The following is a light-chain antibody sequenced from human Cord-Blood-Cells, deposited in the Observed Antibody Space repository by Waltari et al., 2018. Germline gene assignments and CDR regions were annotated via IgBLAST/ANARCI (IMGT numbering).Light chain of an antibody. V-gene: IGKV3-11*02. Sequence: ELVLTQSPTTLSLSPGERATLSCRASQSVSSYLAWYQQKPGQAPRLLIYDASNRATGIPARFSGSGSGRDFTLTISSLEPEDFAVYYCQQRSNWVTFGGGTKVESK. CDR1: QSVSSY. CDR3: QQRSNWVT. CDR2: DAS. J-gene: IGKJ4*01.